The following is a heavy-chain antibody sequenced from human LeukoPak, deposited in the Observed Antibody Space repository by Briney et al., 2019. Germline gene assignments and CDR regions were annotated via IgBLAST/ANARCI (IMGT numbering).Heavy chain of an antibody. CDR1: GFTFSSYA. J-gene: IGHJ4*02. Sequence: GGSLRLSCAASGFTFSSYAMSWVRQAPGKGLEWVSAISGSGGSTYYADSVKGRFTISRDNSKNTLYLQMNSLRDEDTAVYYCARDRGNSGVVDYWGQGTLVTVSS. CDR2: ISGSGGST. CDR3: ARDRGNSGVVDY. V-gene: IGHV3-23*01. D-gene: IGHD4-23*01.